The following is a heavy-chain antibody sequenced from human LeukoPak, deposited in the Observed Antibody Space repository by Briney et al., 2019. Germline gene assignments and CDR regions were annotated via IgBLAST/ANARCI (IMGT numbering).Heavy chain of an antibody. J-gene: IGHJ5*02. CDR1: GGSLSTTNYY. V-gene: IGHV4-39*01. Sequence: SETLSLTCTVSGGSLSTTNYYWGWIRQPPGKGLEWIGTIYYTGSTYYNPSLKSRVTISVDTSKNQFSLSLNSVTAADTAVYYCARHPNSWFDPWGQGTLVTVSS. CDR3: ARHPNSWFDP. CDR2: IYYTGST.